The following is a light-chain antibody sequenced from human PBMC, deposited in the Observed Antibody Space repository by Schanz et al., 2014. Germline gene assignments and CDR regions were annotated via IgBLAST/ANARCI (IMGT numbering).Light chain of an antibody. V-gene: IGKV1-39*01. J-gene: IGKJ4*01. CDR2: AAS. CDR3: QQSYSTPPT. Sequence: DIQMTQSPSSLSASVGDRVTITCRASQSISNYLNWYQQKPGKAPNLLIYAASSLQSGVPSRFSGSGSGTDFTLTINTLHPEDFATYYCQQSYSTPPTFGGGTKVEIK. CDR1: QSISNY.